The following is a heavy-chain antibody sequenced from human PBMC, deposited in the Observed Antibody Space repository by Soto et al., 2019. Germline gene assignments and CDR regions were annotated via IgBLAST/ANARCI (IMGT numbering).Heavy chain of an antibody. J-gene: IGHJ6*03. CDR3: ARDWFAEGCSGGSCPYMDV. CDR2: ISSSSSYI. CDR1: GFTFSSYS. D-gene: IGHD2-15*01. Sequence: GGSLRLSCAASGFTFSSYSMNWVRQAPGKGLEWVSSISSSSSYIYYADSVKGRFTISRDNAKNSLYLQMNSLRAEDTAVYYCARDWFAEGCSGGSCPYMDVWGKGTTVTVSS. V-gene: IGHV3-21*01.